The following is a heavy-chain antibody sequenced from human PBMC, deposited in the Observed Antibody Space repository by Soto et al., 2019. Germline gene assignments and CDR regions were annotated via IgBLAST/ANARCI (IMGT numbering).Heavy chain of an antibody. CDR1: GYTFTTYY. V-gene: IGHV1-46*01. CDR2: INPSGGAT. CDR3: AAYSSRNNWFDP. Sequence: ASVKVSCKASGYTFTTYYIHWVRQAPGQGLEWMGNINPSGGATGYAQKFQGRVTMTRDTSTSTVYMELSSLTSEDTAMYYCAAYSSRNNWFDPWGQGTLVTVSS. D-gene: IGHD6-13*01. J-gene: IGHJ5*02.